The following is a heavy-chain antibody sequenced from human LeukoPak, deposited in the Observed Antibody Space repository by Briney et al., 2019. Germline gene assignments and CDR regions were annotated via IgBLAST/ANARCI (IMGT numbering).Heavy chain of an antibody. V-gene: IGHV4-39*01. D-gene: IGHD2-15*01. CDR2: IYYSGST. CDR1: GGSISSSSYY. J-gene: IGHJ4*02. Sequence: SETLSLTCTVSGGSISSSSYYWGWVRQPPGKELEWIESIYYSGSTYYNPSLKGRVTISVDKNQFSLKLSSVTAADTAVYYCARLGYCSGGNCFRYYFDYWGQGILVTVSS. CDR3: ARLGYCSGGNCFRYYFDY.